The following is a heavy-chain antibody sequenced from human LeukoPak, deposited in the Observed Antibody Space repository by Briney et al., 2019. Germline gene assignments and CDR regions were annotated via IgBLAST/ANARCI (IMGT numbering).Heavy chain of an antibody. V-gene: IGHV4-4*07. CDR2: IFCSGSS. J-gene: IGHJ1*01. D-gene: IGHD1-26*01. Sequence: SGTLSLTCTVSGGTITNYYWRWIRQPAGKGLEWLGLIFCSGSSNYNPSLKNGGTMSVDTTQNQLFPKLSTVPAVDTAVDYCAGLRGTPPLFVFWGQGTLVTVSS. CDR1: GGTITNYY. CDR3: AGLRGTPPLFVF.